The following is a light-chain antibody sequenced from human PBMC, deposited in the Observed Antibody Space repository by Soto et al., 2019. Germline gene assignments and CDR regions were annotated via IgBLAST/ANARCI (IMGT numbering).Light chain of an antibody. V-gene: IGKV1-39*01. CDR3: QQSYNTPLT. J-gene: IGKJ1*01. Sequence: IEVTQSPSSLAASLGDRVTITCRASQTIGTYVNWYRQKSGAAPELLICDASTLQSGVPSRFRGGASGTDFTLTISSLQLDDFATYYCQQSYNTPLTFGQGTKVEIK. CDR2: DAS. CDR1: QTIGTY.